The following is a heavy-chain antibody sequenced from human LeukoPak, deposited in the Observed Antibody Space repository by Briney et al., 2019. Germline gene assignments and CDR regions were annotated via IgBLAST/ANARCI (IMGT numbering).Heavy chain of an antibody. CDR2: IIPILGIA. V-gene: IGHV1-69*04. Sequence: SVNVSCKASGGTFSSYAISWVRQAPGQGLEWMGRIIPILGIANYAQKFQGRVTITADKSTSTAYMELSSLRSEDTAVYYCARESRIQVWLKVPGYFDYWGQGTLVTVSS. D-gene: IGHD5-18*01. CDR1: GGTFSSYA. CDR3: ARESRIQVWLKVPGYFDY. J-gene: IGHJ4*02.